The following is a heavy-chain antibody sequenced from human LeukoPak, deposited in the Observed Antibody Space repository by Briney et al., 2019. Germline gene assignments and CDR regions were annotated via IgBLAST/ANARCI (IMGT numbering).Heavy chain of an antibody. J-gene: IGHJ4*02. CDR2: IHGSGST. CDR3: ARAPEFSSGWLHDC. D-gene: IGHD6-19*01. V-gene: IGHV4-4*07. Sequence: PSETLSLTCTVSDGSISTYYWSWIRQSAGKGLEWIGRIHGSGSTNYNPSLVSRVTMSIDTSKNQFSLKVSSVTAADTGVYYCARAPEFSSGWLHDCWGQGSLVTVSS. CDR1: DGSISTYY.